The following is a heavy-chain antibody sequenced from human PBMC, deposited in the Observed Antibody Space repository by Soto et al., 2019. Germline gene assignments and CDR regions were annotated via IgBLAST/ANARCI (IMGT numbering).Heavy chain of an antibody. Sequence: PGGSLRLSCAASGFTFSSYGMHWVRQAPGKGLEWVAVIWYDGSNKYYADSVKGRFTISRDNSKNTLYLQMNSLRAEDTAVYYCAREGYSGYDSSYAFDIWGQGTMVTVSS. CDR2: IWYDGSNK. V-gene: IGHV3-33*01. J-gene: IGHJ3*02. D-gene: IGHD5-12*01. CDR3: AREGYSGYDSSYAFDI. CDR1: GFTFSSYG.